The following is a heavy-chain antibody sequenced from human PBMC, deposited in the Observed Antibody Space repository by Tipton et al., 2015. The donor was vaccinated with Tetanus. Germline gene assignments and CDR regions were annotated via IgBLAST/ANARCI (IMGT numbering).Heavy chain of an antibody. D-gene: IGHD1-14*01. J-gene: IGHJ4*02. CDR2: IYYSGST. CDR3: ARGTGDY. CDR1: GGSISSGGYF. Sequence: TLSLTCTVSGGSISSGGYFWNWIRQRPGKGPEWIGYIYYSGSTNYNPSLKSRVTISVDTSKNQFSLKLSSVTAADTAVYYCARGTGDYWGQGTLVTVSS. V-gene: IGHV4-61*08.